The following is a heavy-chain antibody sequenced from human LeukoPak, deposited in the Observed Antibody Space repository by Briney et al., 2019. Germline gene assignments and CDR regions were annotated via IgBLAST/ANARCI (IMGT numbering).Heavy chain of an antibody. CDR3: ASQTLLVTAPAFDY. CDR2: INPNSGGT. D-gene: IGHD4-23*01. J-gene: IGHJ4*02. Sequence: ASVKVSCKASGYTFTGYYMHWVRQAPGQGLEWMGRINPNSGGTNYAQKFQGRVTTTRDTSISTAYMELSRLRSDDTAVHYCASQTLLVTAPAFDYWGQGTLVTVSS. V-gene: IGHV1-2*06. CDR1: GYTFTGYY.